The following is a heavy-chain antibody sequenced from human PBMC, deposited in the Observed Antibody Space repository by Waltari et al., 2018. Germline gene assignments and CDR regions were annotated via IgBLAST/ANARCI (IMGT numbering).Heavy chain of an antibody. CDR3: ATGGWGFYLDY. D-gene: IGHD7-27*01. CDR1: GFTFSSYN. CDR2: ISSSRSYT. V-gene: IGHV3-21*01. Sequence: EVQLVESGGGLVKPGGSLRLSCAASGFTFSSYNMNWVRQAPGRGLGWVSSISSSRSYTQYADSVQGRFTISIDNAKNSLYLEMNSLRAGDTAVYYCATGGWGFYLDYWGQGTVVTVSS. J-gene: IGHJ4*02.